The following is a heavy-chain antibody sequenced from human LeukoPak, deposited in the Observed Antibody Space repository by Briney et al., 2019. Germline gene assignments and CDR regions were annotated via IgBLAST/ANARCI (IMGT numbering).Heavy chain of an antibody. CDR1: GFTLCSYW. CDR3: ARDLTGNVLDY. V-gene: IGHV3-74*01. Sequence: GGSLRLSCAASGFTLCSYWMHWVRQAPGKGLVWVSRINSDGSSTSHADSVKGRFTISRDNAENTLYLQMNSLRAEDTAVYYCARDLTGNVLDYWGQGTLVTVSS. CDR2: INSDGSST. J-gene: IGHJ4*02. D-gene: IGHD3-10*01.